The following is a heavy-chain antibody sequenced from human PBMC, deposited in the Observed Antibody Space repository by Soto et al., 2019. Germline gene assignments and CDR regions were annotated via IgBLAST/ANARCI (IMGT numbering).Heavy chain of an antibody. J-gene: IGHJ3*02. V-gene: IGHV1-46*01. CDR2: INPNGGST. CDR3: ARVPSRPSTDAWVFSHDAFDM. Sequence: QVQLVQSGAEVKQPGASVTVSCQASGYTFTNYYMHWLRQAPGQGLEWMGIINPNGGSTTYAQKFQDRVSLTSDTSTSTVYMDLSSLKSDDTAVYYCARVPSRPSTDAWVFSHDAFDMWGQGTKVTVSS. CDR1: GYTFTNYY. D-gene: IGHD3-9*01.